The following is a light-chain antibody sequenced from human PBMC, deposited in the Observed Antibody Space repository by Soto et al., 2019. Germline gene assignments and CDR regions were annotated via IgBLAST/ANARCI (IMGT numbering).Light chain of an antibody. CDR1: HSISGW. V-gene: IGKV1-5*01. J-gene: IGKJ1*01. CDR2: GAS. Sequence: DIPMTQSPSTLSASVGDRVIITCRASHSISGWLAWYQQKPGKAPKLLIYGASTLETGVPSRFSGSGSGTEFTLTISSLQPDDVAIYYCQHFNSYPWTFGQGTKVEMK. CDR3: QHFNSYPWT.